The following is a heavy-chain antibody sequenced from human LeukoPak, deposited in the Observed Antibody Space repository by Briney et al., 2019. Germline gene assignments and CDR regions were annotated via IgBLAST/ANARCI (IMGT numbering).Heavy chain of an antibody. J-gene: IGHJ4*02. CDR1: GFSLSTSGVG. CDR3: AHLVPAAMHFDY. Sequence: SGPTLVKPTQTLTLTCTFSGFSLSTSGVGVGWIRQPPGKALEWLSLIYWDDDQRYSPSLKSRLTITKDTSKNQVVLTMTNMDPVDTATYCCAHLVPAAMHFDYWGQGTLVTVSS. D-gene: IGHD2-2*01. V-gene: IGHV2-5*02. CDR2: IYWDDDQ.